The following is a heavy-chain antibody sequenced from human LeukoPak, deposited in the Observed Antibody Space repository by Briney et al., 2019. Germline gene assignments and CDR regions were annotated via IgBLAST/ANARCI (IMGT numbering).Heavy chain of an antibody. CDR1: GFDFSIYG. V-gene: IGHV3-48*01. CDR2: ISSNSRTI. Sequence: GGSLKVSCVASGFDFSIYGMDWVRQAPGKGLEWVSYISSNSRTINYADSVKGRFTISRDNAKNSLYLQMNSLRAEDTAVYYCARGGAARPDYWGQGTLVIVSS. CDR3: ARGGAARPDY. D-gene: IGHD6-6*01. J-gene: IGHJ4*02.